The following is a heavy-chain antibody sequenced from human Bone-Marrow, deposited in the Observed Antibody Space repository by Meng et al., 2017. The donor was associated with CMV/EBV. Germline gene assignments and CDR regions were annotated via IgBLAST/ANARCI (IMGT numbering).Heavy chain of an antibody. CDR3: AKDRLAMDV. Sequence: GESLKISCATSGFIFSSYEMNWVRQAPGKGLEWVSHISSSGNTMFYADSVKGRFTISRDNTKHSLYLQMNSLRAEDTALYYCAKDRLAMDVWGQGTTVTVSS. V-gene: IGHV3-48*03. CDR1: GFIFSSYE. CDR2: ISSSGNTM. J-gene: IGHJ6*02.